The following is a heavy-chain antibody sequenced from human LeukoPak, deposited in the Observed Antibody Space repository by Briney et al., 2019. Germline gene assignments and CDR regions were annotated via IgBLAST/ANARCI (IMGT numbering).Heavy chain of an antibody. CDR2: IYHSGST. CDR1: GYSISSGYY. D-gene: IGHD6-13*01. J-gene: IGHJ5*02. Sequence: SETLSLTCTVSGYSISSGYYWGWIRQPPGKGLEWIGSIYHSGSTYYNPSLKSRVTISVDTSKNQFSLKVISVTAADTAVYYCARDVIAAAGSFDPWGQGTLVTVSS. CDR3: ARDVIAAAGSFDP. V-gene: IGHV4-38-2*02.